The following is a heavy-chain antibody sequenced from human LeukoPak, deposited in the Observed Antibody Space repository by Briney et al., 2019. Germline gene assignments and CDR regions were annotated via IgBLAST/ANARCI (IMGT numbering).Heavy chain of an antibody. CDR3: ARVRSGYSSGWYFGHRNDAFDI. D-gene: IGHD6-19*01. Sequence: WASVKVSCKASGYTFTGYYMHWVRQAPGQGLEWMGWINPNSGCTNYAQKFQGRVTMTRDTSISTAYMELSRLRSDDTAVYYCARVRSGYSSGWYFGHRNDAFDIWGQGTMVTVSS. CDR1: GYTFTGYY. J-gene: IGHJ3*02. CDR2: INPNSGCT. V-gene: IGHV1-2*02.